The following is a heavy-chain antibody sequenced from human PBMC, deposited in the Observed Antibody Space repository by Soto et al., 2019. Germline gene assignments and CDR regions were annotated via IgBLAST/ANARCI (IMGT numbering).Heavy chain of an antibody. J-gene: IGHJ4*02. CDR2: ISASYGRT. Sequence: AGGSLRPSCAVSGFTFSTTVMGGVREAPGKGLGWVSGISASYGRTHYADSVNGRFSISRDNSKNTLFLQMNSLRAEDTAAYFCAKDRGDCTNGVCYSYYFESWGQGTLVTFSS. D-gene: IGHD2-8*01. CDR3: AKDRGDCTNGVCYSYYFES. CDR1: GFTFSTTV. V-gene: IGHV3-23*01.